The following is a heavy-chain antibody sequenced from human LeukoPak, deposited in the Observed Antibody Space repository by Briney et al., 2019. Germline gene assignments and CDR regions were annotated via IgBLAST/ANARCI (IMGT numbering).Heavy chain of an antibody. CDR2: IYHSGST. CDR3: ARDEEEYSSSSGGVGWFDP. V-gene: IGHV4-38-2*02. D-gene: IGHD6-6*01. Sequence: SETLSLTCTVSGYSISSGYYWGWIRQPPGEGLEWIGSIYHSGSTYYNPSLKSRVTISVDTSKNQFSLKLSSVTAADTAVYYCARDEEEYSSSSGGVGWFDPWGQGTLVTVSS. CDR1: GYSISSGYY. J-gene: IGHJ5*02.